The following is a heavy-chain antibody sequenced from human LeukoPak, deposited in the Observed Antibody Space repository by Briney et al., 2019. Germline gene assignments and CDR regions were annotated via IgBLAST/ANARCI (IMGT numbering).Heavy chain of an antibody. D-gene: IGHD5-18*01. CDR1: GFTFSDYY. CDR2: ISGSGSTI. J-gene: IGHJ4*02. V-gene: IGHV3-11*01. CDR3: ARITCIQKRYYFDY. Sequence: GGSLRLSCAASGFTFSDYYMSWIRQAPGKGLEWVSYISGSGSTIYYADSVKGRFTISRDNAKNSLYLQMNSLRAEDTAVYYCARITCIQKRYYFDYWGQGTLATVSS.